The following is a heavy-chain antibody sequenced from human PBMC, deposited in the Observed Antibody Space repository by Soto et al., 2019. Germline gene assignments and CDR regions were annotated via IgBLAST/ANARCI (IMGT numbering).Heavy chain of an antibody. J-gene: IGHJ5*02. CDR3: ARDVDYYDSSGYQDA. Sequence: EVQLVESGGGLVQPGGSLRLSCAASGFTLSRYEMKWVRQAPGKGPEWVSYISTGSNTIHYADSVKGRFTISRDNAKNSLYLQMNSLRAEDTAVYYCARDVDYYDSSGYQDAWGQGTLVTVSS. CDR1: GFTLSRYE. CDR2: ISTGSNTI. D-gene: IGHD3-22*01. V-gene: IGHV3-48*03.